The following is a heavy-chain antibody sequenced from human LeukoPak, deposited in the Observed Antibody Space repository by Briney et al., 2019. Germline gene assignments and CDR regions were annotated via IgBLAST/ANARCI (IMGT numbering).Heavy chain of an antibody. CDR3: ARGGGLDV. D-gene: IGHD3-16*01. CDR2: INHNGNVN. J-gene: IGHJ6*02. CDR1: GFTFSNAW. Sequence: GALRLSCAVSGFTFSNAWMSWVRQAPGKGLEWVASINHNGNVNYYVDSVKGRFTISRDNAKNSLYLQMSNLRAEDTAVYFCARGGGLDVWGQGATVTVSS. V-gene: IGHV3-7*03.